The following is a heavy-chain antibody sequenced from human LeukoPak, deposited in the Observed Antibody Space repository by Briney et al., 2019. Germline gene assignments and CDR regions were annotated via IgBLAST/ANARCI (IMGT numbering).Heavy chain of an antibody. J-gene: IGHJ6*02. D-gene: IGHD3-16*01. Sequence: GGSLRLSCAASGFTVSSNYMSWVRQAPGKGLEWVSVIYSGGSTYYADSVKGRFTISRDNSKNTLYLQMNSLRAEDAAVYYCAREGGYQYYYAMDVWGQGNTVTVSS. V-gene: IGHV3-66*01. CDR1: GFTVSSNY. CDR2: IYSGGST. CDR3: AREGGYQYYYAMDV.